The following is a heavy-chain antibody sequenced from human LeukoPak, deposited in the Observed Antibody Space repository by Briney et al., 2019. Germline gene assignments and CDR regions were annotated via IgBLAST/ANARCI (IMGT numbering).Heavy chain of an antibody. V-gene: IGHV1-46*01. J-gene: IGHJ6*02. Sequence: GASVKVSCKASGYNFISYYMHWVRRAPGQGLEWMGIINPSGGSTSYAQKFQDRVTMTRDTSTSTVYMELSSLKSEDTAVYYCAREDVVLVDAGRYYYYGMDVWGQGTKVNVSS. D-gene: IGHD2-8*01. CDR3: AREDVVLVDAGRYYYYGMDV. CDR1: GYNFISYY. CDR2: INPSGGST.